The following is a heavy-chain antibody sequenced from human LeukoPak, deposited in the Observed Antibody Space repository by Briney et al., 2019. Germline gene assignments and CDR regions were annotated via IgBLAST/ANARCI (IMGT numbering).Heavy chain of an antibody. V-gene: IGHV4-59*01. J-gene: IGHJ2*01. D-gene: IGHD6-13*01. CDR2: ISYSGST. CDR3: ATVSGYDWYFDL. Sequence: SETLSLTCTVSGGSISSYYWSWIRQPPGKGLEWIGYISYSGSTNYNPSLKSRVTISVDTSKNQFSLKLSSVTAADTAVYYCATVSGYDWYFDLWGRGTLVTVSS. CDR1: GGSISSYY.